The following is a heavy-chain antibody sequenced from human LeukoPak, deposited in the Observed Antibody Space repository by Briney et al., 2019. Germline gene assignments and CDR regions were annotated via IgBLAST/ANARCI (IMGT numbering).Heavy chain of an antibody. CDR2: INPNSGGT. J-gene: IGHJ3*02. V-gene: IGHV1-2*02. CDR1: GYTFTGYY. CDR3: ARDRIAVAESGAFDI. Sequence: GASVKVSCKASGYTFTGYYMHWVRQAPGQGLEWMGWINPNSGGTNYAQKFQGRVTMTRDTSISTAYMELSRLRSDDTAVYYCARDRIAVAESGAFDIWGQGTMVTVSS. D-gene: IGHD6-19*01.